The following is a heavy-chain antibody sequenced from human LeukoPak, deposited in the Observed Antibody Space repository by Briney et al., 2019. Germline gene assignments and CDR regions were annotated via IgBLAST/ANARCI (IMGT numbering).Heavy chain of an antibody. D-gene: IGHD2-15*01. CDR1: GFTFSSYW. V-gene: IGHV3-7*03. CDR2: IKQDGSEK. J-gene: IGHJ6*02. Sequence: GGSLRLSCAASGFTFSSYWMSWVRQAPGKGLEWVANIKQDGSEKYYVDSVKGRFTISRDNAKNSLYLQMNSLRAEDTAVYYCARAYCSGGSCYYYYYGMDVWGQGITVTVSS. CDR3: ARAYCSGGSCYYYYYGMDV.